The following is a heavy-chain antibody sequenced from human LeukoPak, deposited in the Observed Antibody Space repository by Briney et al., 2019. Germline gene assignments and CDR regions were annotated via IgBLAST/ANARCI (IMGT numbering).Heavy chain of an antibody. V-gene: IGHV5-51*01. D-gene: IGHD2-21*02. J-gene: IGHJ3*02. CDR2: IYPGDSDT. CDR3: ARRAYCGGDCYSWIGAFDI. Sequence: GESLKISCKGSGYSFTSYWIGWVRQMPGKGLEWMGIIYPGDSDTRYSPSFQGQVTISADKSISTAYLQRSSLKASDTAMYYCARRAYCGGDCYSWIGAFDIWGQGTMVTVSS. CDR1: GYSFTSYW.